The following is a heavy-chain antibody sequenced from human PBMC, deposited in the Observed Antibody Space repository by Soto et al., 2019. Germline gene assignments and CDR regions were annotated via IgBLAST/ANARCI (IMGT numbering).Heavy chain of an antibody. CDR1: GFTFSGSA. Sequence: EVQLVESGGGLVQPGGSLKLSCAASGFTFSGSAMHWVRQASGKGLEWVGRIRSKANSYATAYAASVKGRFTISRDDSKNTAYLQMNGLKTEDTAVYYCTRHGSSAPAALDYWGQGTLVTVSS. J-gene: IGHJ4*02. CDR2: IRSKANSYAT. V-gene: IGHV3-73*01. CDR3: TRHGSSAPAALDY. D-gene: IGHD1-26*01.